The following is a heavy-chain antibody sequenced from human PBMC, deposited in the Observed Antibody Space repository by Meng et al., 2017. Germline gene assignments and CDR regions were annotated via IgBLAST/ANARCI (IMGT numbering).Heavy chain of an antibody. D-gene: IGHD5-24*01. Sequence: VQVQGAGPGLVTPAQALSLTGTVAGGSISSGGYYWSWLRQHPGKGLEWIGYIYYSGSTYHNPSLKSRVTISVDTSKNQFSLKLGSVTAADTGVYDCASRRLGLQHWGQGTLVTVSS. CDR1: GGSISSGGYY. V-gene: IGHV4-31*03. CDR2: IYYSGST. CDR3: ASRRLGLQH. J-gene: IGHJ1*01.